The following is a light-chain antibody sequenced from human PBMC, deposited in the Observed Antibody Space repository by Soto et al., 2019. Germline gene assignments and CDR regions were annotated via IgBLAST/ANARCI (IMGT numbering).Light chain of an antibody. CDR2: RAS. J-gene: IGKJ1*01. V-gene: IGKV1-16*01. CDR3: QQNSTYLWT. CDR1: QAISNY. Sequence: DIQMTQSPSSLSASVGDRVTITCRASQAISNYLAWFQQRPGEAPKSLIYRASTLQTGVPSRFIGSGSGTDFTLTISSLQPEDFATYYCQQNSTYLWTFGQGTKVEIK.